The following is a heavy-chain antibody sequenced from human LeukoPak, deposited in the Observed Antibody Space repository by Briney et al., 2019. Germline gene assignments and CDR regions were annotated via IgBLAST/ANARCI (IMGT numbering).Heavy chain of an antibody. D-gene: IGHD3-16*01. V-gene: IGHV4-59*08. Sequence: SSETLSLTCTVSGGSISSYYWSWIRQPPGRGLEWITYIYYSGSTNYNPSLKSRVTISVDTSKNQFSLKLSSVTAADTAVYYCARHKGDDYYYYTMDVWGQGTTVTVSS. CDR2: IYYSGST. CDR1: GGSISSYY. J-gene: IGHJ6*02. CDR3: ARHKGDDYYYYTMDV.